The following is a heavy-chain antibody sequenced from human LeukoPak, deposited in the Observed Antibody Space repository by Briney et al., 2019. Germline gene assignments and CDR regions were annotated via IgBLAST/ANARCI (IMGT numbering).Heavy chain of an antibody. V-gene: IGHV2-70*01. D-gene: IGHD2/OR15-2a*01. CDR2: IDWDDDK. J-gene: IGHJ4*02. CDR3: ARIIGADSSTYYFDY. CDR1: GFSLTTSGMC. Sequence: SGPTLVKPTQTLTLTCTFSGFSLTTSGMCVNWIRQPPGKALEWLALIDWDDDKYYSTSLKTRLTISKDTSKNQVVLTMTNMEPVDTATYYCARIIGADSSTYYFDYWGQGTLVTVSS.